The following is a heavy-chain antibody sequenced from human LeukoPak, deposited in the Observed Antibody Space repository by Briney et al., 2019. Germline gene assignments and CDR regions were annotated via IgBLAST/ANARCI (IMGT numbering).Heavy chain of an antibody. CDR3: AKTNTISMYYFDY. D-gene: IGHD3-9*01. Sequence: SETLSLTCTVSGGSISSDDYYWSWIRQPPGQGLEWIGYIYYSESTYYNPSLKSRVTISVDTSKNQFSLKLRSVTAADTAVYYCAKTNTISMYYFDYWGQGTLVTVSS. V-gene: IGHV4-30-4*01. J-gene: IGHJ4*02. CDR1: GGSISSDDYY. CDR2: IYYSEST.